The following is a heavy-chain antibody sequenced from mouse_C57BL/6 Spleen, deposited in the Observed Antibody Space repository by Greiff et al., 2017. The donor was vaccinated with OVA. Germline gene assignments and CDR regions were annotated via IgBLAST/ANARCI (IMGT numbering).Heavy chain of an antibody. CDR2: IDPETGGT. J-gene: IGHJ4*01. V-gene: IGHV1-15*01. CDR1: GYTFTDYE. CDR3: TGGYLFYAMDY. Sequence: QVQLQQSGAELVRPGASVTLSCKASGYTFTDYEMHWVKQTPVHGLEWIGAIDPETGGTAYNQKFKGKAILTADKSSSTAYMELRSLTSEDSAVYYCTGGYLFYAMDYWGQGTSVTVSS. D-gene: IGHD2-2*01.